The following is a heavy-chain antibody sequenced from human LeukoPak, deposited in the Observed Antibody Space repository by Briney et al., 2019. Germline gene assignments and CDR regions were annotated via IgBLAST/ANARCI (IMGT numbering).Heavy chain of an antibody. CDR2: IYTSGST. V-gene: IGHV4-4*07. D-gene: IGHD1-26*01. Sequence: SETLSLTCSVSDGSMKSYHWSWIRQPAGKGLEWIGRIYTSGSTNYNPSLKSRVTISVDTSKNQFSLKLSSVTAADTAVYYCARSFLNIVGAEYYFDYWGQGTLVTVSS. J-gene: IGHJ4*02. CDR1: DGSMKSYH. CDR3: ARSFLNIVGAEYYFDY.